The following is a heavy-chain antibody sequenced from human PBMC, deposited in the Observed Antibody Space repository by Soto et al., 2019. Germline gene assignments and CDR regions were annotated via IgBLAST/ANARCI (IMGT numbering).Heavy chain of an antibody. CDR1: GYSFTSYW. CDR3: ARLLVIAVAGKDYYYGMDV. V-gene: IGHV5-51*01. D-gene: IGHD6-19*01. Sequence: PGESLKISCKGSGYSFTSYWIGWVRQMPGKGLEWMGIIYPGDSDTRYSPSFQGQVTISADKSISTAYLQWSSLKASDTAMYYCARLLVIAVAGKDYYYGMDVWGQGTTVTVSS. J-gene: IGHJ6*02. CDR2: IYPGDSDT.